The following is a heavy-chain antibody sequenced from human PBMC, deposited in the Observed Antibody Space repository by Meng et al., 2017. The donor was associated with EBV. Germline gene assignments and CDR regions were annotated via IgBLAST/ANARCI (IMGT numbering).Heavy chain of an antibody. V-gene: IGHV1-69*01. J-gene: IGHJ4*02. CDR3: ASESGRGFTPDY. CDR2: LIPMSGAP. D-gene: IGHD3-10*01. Sequence: VQVQQSGAEGKKPGSSVKVSCRTSGGTFRSDAVSWVRQAPGQGHEWMGGLIPMSGAPHYAQKFQDRVTIIADESTSTHSMELNNLRFEDTAMYYCASESGRGFTPDYWGQGTLVTVSS. CDR1: GGTFRSDA.